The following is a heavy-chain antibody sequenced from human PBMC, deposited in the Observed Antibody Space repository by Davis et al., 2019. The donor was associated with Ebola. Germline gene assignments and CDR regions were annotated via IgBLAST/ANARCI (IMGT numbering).Heavy chain of an antibody. CDR2: IVVGSGNT. CDR3: AREIAVAGFDY. J-gene: IGHJ4*02. D-gene: IGHD6-19*01. CDR1: GFTFTSSA. V-gene: IGHV1-58*01. Sequence: AASVKVSCKASGFTFTSSAVQWVRQARGQRLEWIGWIVVGSGNTNYAQKFQERVTITRDTSASTAYMELSSLRSEDTAVYYCAREIAVAGFDYWGQGTLVTVSS.